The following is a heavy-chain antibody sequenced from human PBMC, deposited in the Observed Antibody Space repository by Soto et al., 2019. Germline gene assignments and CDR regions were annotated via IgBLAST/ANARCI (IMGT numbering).Heavy chain of an antibody. J-gene: IGHJ6*02. Sequence: PGGSLRLSCGASGFTFSSYGMHWVRQAPGKGLEWVAVISYDGSNKYYADSVKGRFTISRDNSKNTLYLQMNSLRAEDTAVYYCAKDDRVSSGWYGDYYYYGMDVWGQGTTVTVSS. CDR2: ISYDGSNK. D-gene: IGHD6-19*01. CDR1: GFTFSSYG. V-gene: IGHV3-30*18. CDR3: AKDDRVSSGWYGDYYYYGMDV.